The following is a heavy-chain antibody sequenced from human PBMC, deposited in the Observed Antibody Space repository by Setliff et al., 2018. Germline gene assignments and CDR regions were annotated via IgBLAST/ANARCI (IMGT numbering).Heavy chain of an antibody. J-gene: IGHJ4*02. CDR3: ASEGSGWYAGEF. CDR1: GGTFSSNA. CDR2: IISMFETA. D-gene: IGHD6-19*01. V-gene: IGHV1-69*13. Sequence: GASVKVSCKASGGTFSSNAISWVRQAPGQGLEWMGGIISMFETAIYAQTFQGGVTITADEFTTTAYMELSSLTSADTAVYYCASEGSGWYAGEFWGQGTQVTVSS.